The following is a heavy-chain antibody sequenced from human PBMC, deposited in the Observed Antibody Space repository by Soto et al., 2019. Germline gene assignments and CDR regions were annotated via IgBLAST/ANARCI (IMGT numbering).Heavy chain of an antibody. D-gene: IGHD2-21*01. CDR2: IYYSGST. CDR3: ASQPVIEGDYFAY. Sequence: QVQLQESGPGLVKPSQTLSLTCTVSGGSISSGGYYWSWIRQHPGKGLEWIGYIYYSGSTYYNPSLKSRVTRSVATSKNQFSLKLSSVTAADTAVYYCASQPVIEGDYFAYWGQGTLVTVSS. V-gene: IGHV4-31*03. CDR1: GGSISSGGYY. J-gene: IGHJ4*02.